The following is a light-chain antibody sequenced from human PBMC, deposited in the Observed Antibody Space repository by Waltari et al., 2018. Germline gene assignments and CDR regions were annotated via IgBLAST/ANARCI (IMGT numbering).Light chain of an antibody. CDR3: QQYDGLPYT. J-gene: IGKJ2*01. Sequence: DIQMTQSPPTLSASVGDRVTFTCQASQDISHYLNWYQQKPGKAPKLLIYDASNLERGAPSRFSGSGSGTDFTFTISRLETEDIATYYCQQYDGLPYTVGQGTKLEIK. CDR2: DAS. CDR1: QDISHY. V-gene: IGKV1-33*01.